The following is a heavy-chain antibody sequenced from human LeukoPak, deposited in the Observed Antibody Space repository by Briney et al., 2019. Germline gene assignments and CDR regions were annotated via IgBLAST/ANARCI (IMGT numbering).Heavy chain of an antibody. D-gene: IGHD2-2*01. V-gene: IGHV3-23*01. J-gene: IGHJ4*02. Sequence: TGGSLRLSCAASGFTFSSYAMSWVRQAPGKGLKWVSTISGSGGTTYYADSVRGRFTISRDNSKNTLYLQMNSLRAEDTAVYYCAKLGGIVVVPAGMSPNYFDYWGQGTLVTVSS. CDR2: ISGSGGTT. CDR3: AKLGGIVVVPAGMSPNYFDY. CDR1: GFTFSSYA.